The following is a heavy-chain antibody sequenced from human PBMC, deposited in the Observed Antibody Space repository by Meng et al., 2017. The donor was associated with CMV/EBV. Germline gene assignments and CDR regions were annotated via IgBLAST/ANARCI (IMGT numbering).Heavy chain of an antibody. Sequence: GESLRLSCAASGFTFSSYSMNWVRQAPGKGLEWVSYISSSSSTIYYADSVKGRFTISRDNAKNSLYLQMNSLRAEDTAVYYCARDSRITGNQRLVDYWGQGTLVTVSS. V-gene: IGHV3-48*04. CDR2: ISSSSSTI. J-gene: IGHJ4*02. D-gene: IGHD1-20*01. CDR1: GFTFSSYS. CDR3: ARDSRITGNQRLVDY.